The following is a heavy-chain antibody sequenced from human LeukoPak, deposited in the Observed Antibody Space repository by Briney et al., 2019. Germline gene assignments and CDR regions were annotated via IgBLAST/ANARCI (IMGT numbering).Heavy chain of an antibody. Sequence: PGGSLRLSCAASGFTFSSYGMHWVRQAPGKGLEWVAVISYDGSNKYYADSVKGRFTISRDNSKNTLYLQMNSLRAEDTAAYYCAKVITYCSSTSCSAYYYYGMDVWGQGTTVTVSS. V-gene: IGHV3-30*18. CDR2: ISYDGSNK. CDR3: AKVITYCSSTSCSAYYYYGMDV. D-gene: IGHD2-2*01. CDR1: GFTFSSYG. J-gene: IGHJ6*02.